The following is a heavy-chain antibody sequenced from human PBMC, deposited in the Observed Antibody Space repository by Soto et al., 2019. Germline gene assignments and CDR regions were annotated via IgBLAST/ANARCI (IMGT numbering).Heavy chain of an antibody. Sequence: TLSLTCTVSGGSISSGDYYWSWFRQPPGKGLEWIGSIYYSGSTYYNPFLKSLVTISVDTSXNQFSLKLSSVTAADTAVYYCGRACITIFGVVIMGGPYYYYGMDFWGQGTTVNVSS. CDR3: GRACITIFGVVIMGGPYYYYGMDF. D-gene: IGHD3-3*01. V-gene: IGHV4-30-4*01. J-gene: IGHJ6*01. CDR1: GGSISSGDYY. CDR2: IYYSGST.